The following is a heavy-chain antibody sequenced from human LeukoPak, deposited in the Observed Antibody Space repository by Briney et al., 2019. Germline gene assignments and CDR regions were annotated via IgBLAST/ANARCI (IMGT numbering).Heavy chain of an antibody. CDR3: ARDRRDYYGSGSYYWDY. CDR1: GFTFSDYY. D-gene: IGHD3-10*01. J-gene: IGHJ4*02. CDR2: ISRSSSYT. V-gene: IGHV3-11*06. Sequence: GGSLRLSCAASGFTFSDYYMSWIRQAPGKGLEWVSYISRSSSYTNYADSVKGRFTISRDNAKNSLYLQMNSLRAEDTAVYYCARDRRDYYGSGSYYWDYWGQRTLDTVSS.